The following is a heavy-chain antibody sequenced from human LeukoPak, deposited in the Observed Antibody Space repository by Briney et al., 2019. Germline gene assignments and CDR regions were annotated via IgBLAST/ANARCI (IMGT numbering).Heavy chain of an antibody. D-gene: IGHD4-11*01. CDR1: GGSISSGGYS. J-gene: IGHJ4*02. CDR2: IYHSGST. CDR3: ARGTDYLFDY. V-gene: IGHV4-30-2*01. Sequence: PSETLSLTCAVSGGSISSGGYSWSWIRQPPGEGLEWIGYIYHSGSTYYNPSLKSRVTISVDRSKNQFSLKLSSVTAADTAVYYCARGTDYLFDYWGQGTLVTVSS.